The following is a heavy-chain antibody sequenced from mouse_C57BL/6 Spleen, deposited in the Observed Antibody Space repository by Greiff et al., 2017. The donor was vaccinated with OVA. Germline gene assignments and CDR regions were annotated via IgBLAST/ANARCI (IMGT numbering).Heavy chain of an antibody. CDR3: ARGYYGSSYVPYWYCDV. CDR2: IYPSDSET. D-gene: IGHD1-1*01. Sequence: QVQLQQPGAELVRPGSSVKLSCKASGYTFTSYWMDWVKQRPGQGLEWIGNIYPSDSETHYNQKFKDKATLTVDKSSSTAYMQLSSLTSEDSAVYYCARGYYGSSYVPYWYCDVWGTGTTVTVSS. CDR1: GYTFTSYW. J-gene: IGHJ1*03. V-gene: IGHV1-61*01.